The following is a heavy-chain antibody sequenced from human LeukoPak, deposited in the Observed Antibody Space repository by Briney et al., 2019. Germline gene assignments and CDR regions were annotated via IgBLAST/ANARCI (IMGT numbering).Heavy chain of an antibody. CDR2: TYPGETNT. D-gene: IGHD3-22*01. CDR1: GSIFTTYW. V-gene: IGHV5-51*01. Sequence: GESLQISCEASGSIFTTYWIAWVRQLPGKGLEWMGFTYPGETNTRYSPSFQGQVTISVDRSTRTTYLQWNSLKASNRATYYCARHVTTRDNESSWFDTCSQGTLVIVSS. J-gene: IGHJ5*02. CDR3: ARHVTTRDNESSWFDT.